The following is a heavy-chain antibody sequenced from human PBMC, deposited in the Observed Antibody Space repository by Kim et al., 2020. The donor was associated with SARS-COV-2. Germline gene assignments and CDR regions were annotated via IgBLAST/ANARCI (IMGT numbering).Heavy chain of an antibody. D-gene: IGHD6-13*01. CDR3: ARSVLIAGAGWGLDY. CDR1: GYTFTNYY. CDR2: LNPSGGSP. Sequence: ASVKVSCKTSGYTFTNYYLHWVRQAPGQGLEWMGMLNPSGGSPAYAQIFQGRVTMTRDTSTTTLYMELSSLTSEDTAVYYCARSVLIAGAGWGLDYWGPGTVVTVSS. V-gene: IGHV1-46*01. J-gene: IGHJ4*02.